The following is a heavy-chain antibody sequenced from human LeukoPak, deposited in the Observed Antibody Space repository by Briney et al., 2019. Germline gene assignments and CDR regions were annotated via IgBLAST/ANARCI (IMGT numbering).Heavy chain of an antibody. V-gene: IGHV4-39*01. D-gene: IGHD3-10*01. Sequence: SETLSLTCTVSGGSISSSSYYWGWIRQPPGKGLEWIGRIYYSGSTYYNPSLESRVTISVDTSKNQFSLKLSSVTAADTAVYYCARQWIYYYGSGRRLDAFDIWGQGTMVTVSS. J-gene: IGHJ3*02. CDR1: GGSISSSSYY. CDR3: ARQWIYYYGSGRRLDAFDI. CDR2: IYYSGST.